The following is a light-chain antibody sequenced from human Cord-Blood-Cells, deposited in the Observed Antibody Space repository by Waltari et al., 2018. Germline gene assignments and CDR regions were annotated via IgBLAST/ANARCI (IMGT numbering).Light chain of an antibody. CDR1: QSISSY. J-gene: IGKJ1*01. CDR2: AAS. V-gene: IGKV1-39*01. Sequence: DIQMTQSPSSLSASVGDRVTITCRASQSISSYLNWYQQKPGKAPTLLIYAASSLQSGVPSRFSGSGSGTDFTLTISRLQPEDFATYYCQQSYSTPWTFGQGTKVEIK. CDR3: QQSYSTPWT.